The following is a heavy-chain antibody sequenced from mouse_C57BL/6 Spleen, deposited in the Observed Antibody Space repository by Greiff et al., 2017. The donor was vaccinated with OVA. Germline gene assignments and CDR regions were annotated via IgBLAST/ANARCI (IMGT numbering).Heavy chain of an antibody. D-gene: IGHD2-1*01. J-gene: IGHJ3*01. CDR3: ARGDYGNYGWFAY. Sequence: VKLMESGPGLVQPSQSLSITCTVSGFSLASYGVHWVRQSPGKGLEWLGVIWSGGSTDYNAAFISRLSISKDNSKSQVFFKMNSLQADDTAIYYCARGDYGNYGWFAYWGQGTLVTVSA. CDR2: IWSGGST. V-gene: IGHV2-2*01. CDR1: GFSLASYG.